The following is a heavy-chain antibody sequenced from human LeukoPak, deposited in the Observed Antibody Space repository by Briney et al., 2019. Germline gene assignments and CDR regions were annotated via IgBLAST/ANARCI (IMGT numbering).Heavy chain of an antibody. CDR2: ISVSSSYI. CDR3: ARCRDGYNPDY. CDR1: GFTFSSYS. J-gene: IGHJ4*02. D-gene: IGHD5-24*01. Sequence: RGSRTLSCVASGFTFSSYSMNWVSQAPGKGLEWVSSISVSSSYIYYADSVKGRFTISRDNAKNSLYLQMNSLRAEDTAVYYCARCRDGYNPDYWGQGTLVTVSS. V-gene: IGHV3-21*06.